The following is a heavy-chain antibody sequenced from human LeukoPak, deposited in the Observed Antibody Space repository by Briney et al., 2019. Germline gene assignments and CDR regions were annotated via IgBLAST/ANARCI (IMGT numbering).Heavy chain of an antibody. J-gene: IGHJ3*02. D-gene: IGHD3-22*01. V-gene: IGHV3-21*01. CDR2: ISSSSSYI. CDR3: ARDPYYYDSSGYYYKNAFDI. Sequence: GGSLRLSCAASGFTFSSYSMNWVRQAPGKGLEWVSSISSSSSYIYYADSVKGRFTISRDNAKNSLYLQMNSLRAEDTAVYYCARDPYYYDSSGYYYKNAFDIWGQGTMVTVSS. CDR1: GFTFSSYS.